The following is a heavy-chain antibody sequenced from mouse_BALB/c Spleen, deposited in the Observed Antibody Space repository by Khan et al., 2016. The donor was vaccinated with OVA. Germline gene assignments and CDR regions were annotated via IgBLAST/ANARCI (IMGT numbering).Heavy chain of an antibody. CDR3: TRLAYYYNSEGFAY. D-gene: IGHD1-1*01. J-gene: IGHJ3*01. CDR2: ISTGGSYT. CDR1: GFTFSTYG. V-gene: IGHV5-6*01. Sequence: EVQLQESGGDLVKPGGSLKLSCAASGFTFSTYGMSWVRQTPDKRLEWVAGISTGGSYTYYPDSVKGRFTISRDNAKNTLYLQMSSLKSEDTAMYYCTRLAYYYNSEGFAYWGQGTLVSVSA.